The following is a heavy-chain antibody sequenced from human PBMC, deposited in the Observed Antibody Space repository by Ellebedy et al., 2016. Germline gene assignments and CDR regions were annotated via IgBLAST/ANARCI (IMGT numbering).Heavy chain of an antibody. J-gene: IGHJ4*02. D-gene: IGHD6-13*01. CDR1: GFTFSGFA. V-gene: IGHV3-23*01. Sequence: GESLKISCAASGFTFSGFAMSWVRQAPGKGLEWVSTISSAGSPNYADSVRGRFTISRDNSRNTLYLQMNSLRVEDTALYYCVKGATAGSWVTLEYWGQGALVTVSS. CDR3: VKGATAGSWVTLEY. CDR2: ISSAGSP.